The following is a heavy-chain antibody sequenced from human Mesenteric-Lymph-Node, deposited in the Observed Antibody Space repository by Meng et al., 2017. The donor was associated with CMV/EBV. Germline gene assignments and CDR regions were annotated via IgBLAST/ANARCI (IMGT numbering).Heavy chain of an antibody. CDR2: VYHSGTT. J-gene: IGHJ4*02. D-gene: IGHD3-10*01. CDR3: MREREDSGTYFDY. V-gene: IGHV4-4*02. CDR1: GGSISTNHW. Sequence: AVSGGSISTNHWWSWVRQPPGKGLEWIGEVYHSGTTNYNPSLKSRVTISVDKSKNQFSVKLSSVTAADTAVYYCMREREDSGTYFDYWGQGTLVTVSS.